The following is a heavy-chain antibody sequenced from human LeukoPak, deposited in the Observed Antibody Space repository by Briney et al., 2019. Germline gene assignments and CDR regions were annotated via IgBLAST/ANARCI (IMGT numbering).Heavy chain of an antibody. CDR3: ARGSSSGGGSNTADYLPH. V-gene: IGHV1-8*02. CDR1: GYTFTNFE. D-gene: IGHD2-15*01. Sequence: GASVKLSCTASGYTFTNFEINLVRQVGGQGLEWMGWMRRNSGETVNVQKVQGRVTMARDISPSTASMELTGLRSDDTAVYFCARGSSSGGGSNTADYLPHWGQGTLVTVSS. J-gene: IGHJ1*01. CDR2: MRRNSGET.